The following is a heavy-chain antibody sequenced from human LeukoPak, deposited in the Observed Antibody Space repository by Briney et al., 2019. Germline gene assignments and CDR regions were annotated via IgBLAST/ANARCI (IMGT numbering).Heavy chain of an antibody. J-gene: IGHJ5*02. Sequence: PSETLSLTCTVSGGSISSYYWSWIRQPAGKGLEWIGRIYTSGSTNYNPSLKSRVTISVDTSKNQFSLKLSSVTAADTAVYYCARSANHVVPAAMARWFDPWGQGTLVTVSS. V-gene: IGHV4-4*07. D-gene: IGHD2-2*01. CDR1: GGSISSYY. CDR2: IYTSGST. CDR3: ARSANHVVPAAMARWFDP.